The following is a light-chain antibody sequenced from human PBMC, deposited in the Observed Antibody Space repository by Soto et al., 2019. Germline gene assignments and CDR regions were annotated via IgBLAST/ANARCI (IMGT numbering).Light chain of an antibody. CDR1: QGISSY. CDR2: GAS. Sequence: DIQLTQSPSFLSASVGDRVTITCRASQGISSYLAWYQQKPGKAPKLLIYGASTLQSGVPSRFSGSGSGTEFTLTISRLQPEDVATYYCQQHNSYPRTFGGGTKVEIK. J-gene: IGKJ4*01. CDR3: QQHNSYPRT. V-gene: IGKV1-9*01.